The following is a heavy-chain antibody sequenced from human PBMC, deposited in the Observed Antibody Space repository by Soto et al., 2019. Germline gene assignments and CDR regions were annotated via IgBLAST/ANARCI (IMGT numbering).Heavy chain of an antibody. CDR3: ARLAGYGSGFNWFDP. J-gene: IGHJ5*02. V-gene: IGHV4-39*07. CDR1: GGSISSSSYY. CDR2: IYYSGST. Sequence: SETLSLTCTVSGGSISSSSYYWGWIRQPPGKGLEWIGSIYYSGSTNYNPSLKSRVTISVDTSKNQFSLKLSSVTAADTAVYYCARLAGYGSGFNWFDPWGQGTLVTVSS. D-gene: IGHD3-10*01.